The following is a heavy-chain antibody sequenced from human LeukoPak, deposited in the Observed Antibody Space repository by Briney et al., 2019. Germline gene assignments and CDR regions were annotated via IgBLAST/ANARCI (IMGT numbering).Heavy chain of an antibody. D-gene: IGHD6-13*01. V-gene: IGHV4-34*01. Sequence: SETLSLTCAVYGGSFSGYYWSWIRQPPGKGLEWIGEINHSGGTNYNPSLKSRVTISVDTSKNQFSLKLSSVTAADTAVYYCARGAPYSSSWFDNYYYYYYMDVWGKGTTVTVSS. CDR1: GGSFSGYY. J-gene: IGHJ6*03. CDR3: ARGAPYSSSWFDNYYYYYYMDV. CDR2: INHSGGT.